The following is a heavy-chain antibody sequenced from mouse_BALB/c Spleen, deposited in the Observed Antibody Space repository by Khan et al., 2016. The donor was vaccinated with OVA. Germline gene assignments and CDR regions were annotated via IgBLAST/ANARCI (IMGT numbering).Heavy chain of an antibody. J-gene: IGHJ2*01. CDR3: TRDRNYYGSSFYFDY. V-gene: IGHV5-6-4*01. CDR1: GFTFSSYS. CDR2: ITSGGSYT. D-gene: IGHD1-1*01. Sequence: EVELVESGGGLVKPGGSLRLSCAASGFTFSSYSMSWVRQTPEKRLEWVATITSGGSYTYYPDSVQGRFTISRDNAKNPLYLQMSRLKSEDTAIYYGTRDRNYYGSSFYFDYWGQGTTLTVSS.